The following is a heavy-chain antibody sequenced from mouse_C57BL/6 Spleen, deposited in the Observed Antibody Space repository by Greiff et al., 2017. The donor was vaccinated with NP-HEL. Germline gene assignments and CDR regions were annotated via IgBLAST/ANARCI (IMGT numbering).Heavy chain of an antibody. J-gene: IGHJ4*01. Sequence: QVQLKQSGAELVKPGASVKISCKASGYAFSSYWMNWVKQRPGKGLEWIGQIYPGDGDTNYNGKFKGKATLTADKSSSTAYMQLSSLTSEDSAVYFCARSEYSKGDAMDYWGQGTSVTVSS. CDR1: GYAFSSYW. CDR2: IYPGDGDT. CDR3: ARSEYSKGDAMDY. D-gene: IGHD2-5*01. V-gene: IGHV1-80*01.